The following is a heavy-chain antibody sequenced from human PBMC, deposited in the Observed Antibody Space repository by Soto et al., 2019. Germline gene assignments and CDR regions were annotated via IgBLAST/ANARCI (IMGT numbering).Heavy chain of an antibody. J-gene: IGHJ5*02. CDR3: ARGITALVWTGYSVVWFDP. CDR1: GGSISRGGYY. V-gene: IGHV4-31*11. Sequence: QVQLQESGPGLVRPSQTLSLTCAVSGGSISRGGYYWSWIRQHPGKGLEWIGYIYYSGSAYYNPYLKSRVTMSVDTSKNQFSLNLRSVTGADTAVYYCARGITALVWTGYSVVWFDPWGQGTLVIVSS. CDR2: IYYSGSA. D-gene: IGHD3-3*01.